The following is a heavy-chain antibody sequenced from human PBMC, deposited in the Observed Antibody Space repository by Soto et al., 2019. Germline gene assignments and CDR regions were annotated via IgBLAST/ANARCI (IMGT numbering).Heavy chain of an antibody. CDR3: ARKLRGGATTAAFDY. D-gene: IGHD1-26*01. V-gene: IGHV1-69*12. CDR1: GGTFSSYA. J-gene: IGHJ4*02. Sequence: QVQLVQAGAEVKKPGSSVKVSCKASGGTFSSYAISWVRQAPGQGLEWMGGIIPIFGTANYAQKFQGRVTITADESTSTAYMELSSLRSEDTAVYYCARKLRGGATTAAFDYWGQGTLVTVSS. CDR2: IIPIFGTA.